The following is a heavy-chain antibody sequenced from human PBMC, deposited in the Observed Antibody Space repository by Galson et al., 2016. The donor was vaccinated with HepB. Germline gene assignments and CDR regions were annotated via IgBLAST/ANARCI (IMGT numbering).Heavy chain of an antibody. CDR3: ARDGPHDFWSGYPFDY. CDR2: VKQDGSEK. J-gene: IGHJ4*02. V-gene: IGHV3-7*01. Sequence: SLRLSCAASGSTFSSYWMSWVRQAPGKGLEWVANVKQDGSEKYYVDSVKGRFTISRDNAKNSLYLQMNSLRAEDTAVYYCARDGPHDFWSGYPFDYWGQGTLVTVSS. CDR1: GSTFSSYW. D-gene: IGHD3-3*01.